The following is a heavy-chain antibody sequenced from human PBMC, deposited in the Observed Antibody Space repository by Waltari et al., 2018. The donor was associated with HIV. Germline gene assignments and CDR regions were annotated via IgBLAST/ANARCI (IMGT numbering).Heavy chain of an antibody. CDR3: ARHLNHGHDYVWGSYRPFDY. D-gene: IGHD3-16*02. V-gene: IGHV4-39*01. CDR2: ISSSGSS. CDR1: GGSISSSRHY. J-gene: IGHJ4*02. Sequence: LQLQESGPGLVKPSETLSLTCIVSGGSISSSRHYWGWIRQPPGKGLEWLATISSSGSSFYNPSLKSRLTISVDTSKNRFSLRLSSVTAADTAVYYCARHLNHGHDYVWGSYRPFDYWGQGTLVTVSS.